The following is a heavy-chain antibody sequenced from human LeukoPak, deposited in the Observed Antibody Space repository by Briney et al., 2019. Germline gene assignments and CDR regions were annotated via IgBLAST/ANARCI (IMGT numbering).Heavy chain of an antibody. V-gene: IGHV3-49*04. D-gene: IGHD4-17*01. CDR2: IRSKAYGGTT. Sequence: GGSLRLSCTASGFTFGDYAMSWVRQAPGKGLEWVGFIRSKAYGGTTEYAASVKGRFTISRDDSKSIAYLQMNSLKTGDTAVYYCTRTRYDYGDGNYYYYYGMDVWGQGTTVTVSS. CDR3: TRTRYDYGDGNYYYYYGMDV. J-gene: IGHJ6*02. CDR1: GFTFGDYA.